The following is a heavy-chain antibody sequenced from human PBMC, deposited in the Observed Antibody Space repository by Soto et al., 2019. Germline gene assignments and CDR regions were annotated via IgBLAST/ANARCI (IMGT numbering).Heavy chain of an antibody. Sequence: EVQLLESGGGLVQPGGSLRLSCAASGFTFSSYAMSRVRQAPGKGLEWFSAISGSGGSTYYADSVKGRFTISRDNSKNTLYLQMNSLRAEDTAVYYCAKAICDYGDYCYYFDYWGQGTLVTVSS. CDR2: ISGSGGST. J-gene: IGHJ4*02. V-gene: IGHV3-23*01. CDR1: GFTFSSYA. D-gene: IGHD4-17*01. CDR3: AKAICDYGDYCYYFDY.